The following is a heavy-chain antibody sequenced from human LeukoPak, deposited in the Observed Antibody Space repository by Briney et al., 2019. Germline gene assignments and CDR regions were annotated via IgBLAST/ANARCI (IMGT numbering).Heavy chain of an antibody. CDR1: GGSFSGYY. Sequence: SETLSLTCAVYGGSFSGYYWSWIRQPPGKGLEWIGEINHSGSTNYNPSLKSRVTISLDTSKNQFSLKLSSVTAADTAVYYCARGGVAARRYWLDPWGQGTLVTVSS. V-gene: IGHV4-34*01. CDR2: INHSGST. CDR3: ARGGVAARRYWLDP. J-gene: IGHJ5*02. D-gene: IGHD6-6*01.